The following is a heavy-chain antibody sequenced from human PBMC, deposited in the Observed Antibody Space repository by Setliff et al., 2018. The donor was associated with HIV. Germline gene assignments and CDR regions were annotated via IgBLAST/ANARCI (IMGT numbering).Heavy chain of an antibody. Sequence: SETLSLTCTVSGDSISNYYWSWVRQPPGKGLEWIGYISTSGSTNYNPSLKTRVTISIDTSKKQVSLKLSSVTAADTAVYYCARNEKDDFDIWGQGTMVTVSS. D-gene: IGHD1-1*01. J-gene: IGHJ3*02. CDR2: ISTSGST. V-gene: IGHV4-4*09. CDR3: ARNEKDDFDI. CDR1: GDSISNYY.